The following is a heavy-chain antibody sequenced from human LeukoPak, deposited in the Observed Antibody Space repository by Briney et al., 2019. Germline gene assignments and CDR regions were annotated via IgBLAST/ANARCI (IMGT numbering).Heavy chain of an antibody. V-gene: IGHV3-23*01. CDR1: GFTLKQYD. J-gene: IGHJ4*02. D-gene: IGHD3-22*01. CDR2: ITSRSST. Sequence: GALRLSWAASGFTLKQYDMNWVRQAPGNRLESVSTITSRSSTDYADSVKGRFTISRDNSKNTLYLQMNSLRVEDTAVYYCAKGLRRGDSSGYYDYWGQGTLVTVSS. CDR3: AKGLRRGDSSGYYDY.